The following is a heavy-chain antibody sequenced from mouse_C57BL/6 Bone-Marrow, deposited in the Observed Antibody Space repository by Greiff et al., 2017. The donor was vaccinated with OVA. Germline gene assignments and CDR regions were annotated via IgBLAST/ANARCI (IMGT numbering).Heavy chain of an antibody. D-gene: IGHD2-14*01. CDR3: AAYFRKWFAY. V-gene: IGHV1-82*01. J-gene: IGHJ3*01. Sequence: QVQLKQSGPELVKPGASVKISCKASGYAFSSSWMNWVKQRPGKGLEWIGRIYPGDGDTNYNGKFKGKATLTADKSSSTAYMQLSSLTSEDSAVYFCAAYFRKWFAYWGQGTLVTVSA. CDR1: GYAFSSSW. CDR2: IYPGDGDT.